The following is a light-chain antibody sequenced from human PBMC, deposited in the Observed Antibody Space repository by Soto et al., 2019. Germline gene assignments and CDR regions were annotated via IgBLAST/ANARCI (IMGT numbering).Light chain of an antibody. Sequence: QSVLAQPASVSGSPGQSITISCTGTSSDGGGYNYVSWYQQQPGKAPKLMIYEVSNRPSGVSNRFSGSKSGNTASLTISGLQAEDEADYYCSSYTSSSTLVFGTGTKVTV. V-gene: IGLV2-14*01. CDR3: SSYTSSSTLV. J-gene: IGLJ1*01. CDR2: EVS. CDR1: SSDGGGYNY.